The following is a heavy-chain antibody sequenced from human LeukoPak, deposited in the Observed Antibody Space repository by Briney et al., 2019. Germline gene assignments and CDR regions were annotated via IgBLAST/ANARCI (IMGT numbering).Heavy chain of an antibody. D-gene: IGHD1/OR15-1a*01. CDR1: GYTFTSYD. Sequence: ASVKVSCKASGYTFTSYDINWVRQATGQGLEWMGWMNPNSGNTGYAQKFQGRVTMTRNTSISTAYMELSSLRSEDTAVHYCARGKSRTRNNWFDPWGQGTLVTVSS. J-gene: IGHJ5*02. CDR3: ARGKSRTRNNWFDP. CDR2: MNPNSGNT. V-gene: IGHV1-8*01.